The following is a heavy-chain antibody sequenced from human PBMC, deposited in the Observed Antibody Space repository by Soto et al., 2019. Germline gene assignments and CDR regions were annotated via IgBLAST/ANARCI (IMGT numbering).Heavy chain of an antibody. D-gene: IGHD3-16*01. CDR1: GDSMATGGHY. CDR2: VYYSGAT. Sequence: NPSETLSLTCTVSGDSMATGGHYYNWIRQVPGKGLEWIGYVYYSGATHYTPSLRARATISRDTSKNQFSLRLISMTAADTALYYCARDKDLQPTVWGFWGQGIQVTVSS. CDR3: ARDKDLQPTVWGF. J-gene: IGHJ4*02. V-gene: IGHV4-31*03.